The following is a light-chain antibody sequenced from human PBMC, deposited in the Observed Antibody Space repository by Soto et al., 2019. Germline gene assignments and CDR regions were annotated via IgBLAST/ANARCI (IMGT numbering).Light chain of an antibody. CDR2: DAS. Sequence: DIQMTQSPSSLSASVGDRVTITCQASQDISNYLNWYQQKPGKAPKLLIYDASNLQTGVPSRFSGSGSGTDFTFTISSLQTEDIATYYCQQDDNLPITFGQGTRLEIK. CDR3: QQDDNLPIT. V-gene: IGKV1-33*01. J-gene: IGKJ5*01. CDR1: QDISNY.